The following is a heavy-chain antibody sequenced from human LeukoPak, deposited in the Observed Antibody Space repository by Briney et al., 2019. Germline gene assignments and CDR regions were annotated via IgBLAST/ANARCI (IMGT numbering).Heavy chain of an antibody. CDR3: ARPGSSSYYSGAYYFDY. J-gene: IGHJ4*02. Sequence: SETLSLTCAVYGGSFSGYHWTWIRQSPGKGLEWIGSIYYSGSTYYNPSLKSRVTISVDTSKNQFSLKLSSVTAADTAVYYCARPGSSSYYSGAYYFDYWGQGTLVTVSS. V-gene: IGHV4-34*01. D-gene: IGHD3-22*01. CDR1: GGSFSGYH. CDR2: IYYSGST.